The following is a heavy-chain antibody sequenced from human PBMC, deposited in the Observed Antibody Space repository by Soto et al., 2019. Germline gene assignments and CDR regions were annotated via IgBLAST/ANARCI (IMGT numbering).Heavy chain of an antibody. CDR1: GGTFSSYA. CDR2: IIPIFGTA. D-gene: IGHD4-17*01. V-gene: IGHV1-69*13. Sequence: ASVKVSCKASGGTFSSYAISWVRQAPGQGLEWMGGIIPIFGTANCAQKFQGRVTITADESTSTAYMELSSLRSEDTAVYYCARDILMEAKYDYGGSLLDYWGQGTLVTVSS. J-gene: IGHJ4*02. CDR3: ARDILMEAKYDYGGSLLDY.